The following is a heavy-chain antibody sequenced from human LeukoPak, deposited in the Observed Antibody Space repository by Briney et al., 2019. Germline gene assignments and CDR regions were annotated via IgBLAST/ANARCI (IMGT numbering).Heavy chain of an antibody. CDR2: IYSAGST. CDR1: GFTVSSNY. D-gene: IGHD6-25*01. Sequence: GGSPRLSCAASGFTVSSNYMSWVRQAPGKGLEWVSVIYSAGSTHYADSVKGRFTISRDNSKNTLYLQMNSLRAEDTAVYYCARAATYSWGQGTLVTVSA. J-gene: IGHJ4*02. CDR3: ARAATYS. V-gene: IGHV3-66*01.